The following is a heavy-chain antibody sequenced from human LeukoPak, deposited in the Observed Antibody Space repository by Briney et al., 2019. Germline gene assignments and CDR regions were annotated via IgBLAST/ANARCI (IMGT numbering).Heavy chain of an antibody. CDR1: GGSISTYY. J-gene: IGHJ2*01. Sequence: SETLSLTCTLSGGSISTYYWTWIRQPPGKGLEWIAYIYYTGSTNYNPSLKSRVTISVDTSKNQFPLKLSSVTAADTAVYYCARYYYDSSGAWRYYDLWGRGTLVTVSS. D-gene: IGHD3-22*01. CDR3: ARYYYDSSGAWRYYDL. CDR2: IYYTGST. V-gene: IGHV4-59*01.